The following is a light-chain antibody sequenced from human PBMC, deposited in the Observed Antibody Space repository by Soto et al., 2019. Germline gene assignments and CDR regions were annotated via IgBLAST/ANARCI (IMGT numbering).Light chain of an antibody. CDR1: QSISSW. CDR2: AAS. V-gene: IGKV1-5*01. Sequence: DIQMTQSPSTLSASVGDRVTITCRASQSISSWLAWYQQKPGKAPRLLIYAASSLKSGVPSRFSGSGSGTEFTLTSSSLQPDDFSTYYCQQYSSYSWTFGQGTKVEIK. J-gene: IGKJ1*01. CDR3: QQYSSYSWT.